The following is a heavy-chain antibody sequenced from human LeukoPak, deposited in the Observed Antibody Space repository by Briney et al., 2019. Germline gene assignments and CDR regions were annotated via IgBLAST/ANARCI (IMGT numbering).Heavy chain of an antibody. D-gene: IGHD1-1*01. J-gene: IGHJ5*02. CDR1: GDSVSSSAS. CDR2: TYYRSKWSS. Sequence: SQTLSLTYAISGDSVSSSASWNWIRQSPSRGLEWLGRTYYRSKWSSDYATSVKSRITINADTSKNQFSLQLSSVTPEDTAVYYCARDADSSNEWGPFDPWGQGTLVTVFS. V-gene: IGHV6-1*01. CDR3: ARDADSSNEWGPFDP.